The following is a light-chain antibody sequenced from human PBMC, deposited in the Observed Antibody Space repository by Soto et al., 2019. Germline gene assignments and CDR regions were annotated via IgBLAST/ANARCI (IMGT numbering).Light chain of an antibody. Sequence: QSVLTQPPSASGSPGQSVTISCTGTTNDIGVYDFVSWYQHHPGKAPRLSIYEVVQRPSGVPDRFSVPKSGNTASLTVSGPQAADEADYFCRSYAGSNPYFVGTGPKVT. CDR1: TNDIGVYDF. J-gene: IGLJ1*01. CDR2: EVV. V-gene: IGLV2-8*01. CDR3: RSYAGSNPYF.